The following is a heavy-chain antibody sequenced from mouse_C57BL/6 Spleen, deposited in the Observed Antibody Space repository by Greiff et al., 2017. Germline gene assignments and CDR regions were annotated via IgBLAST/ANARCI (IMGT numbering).Heavy chain of an antibody. Sequence: QVQLQQSGAELVKPGASVKISCKASGYAFSSYWMNWVKQRPGKGLEWIGQINPGDGDTNYNGKFKGKATLTADKSSSTAYMQLSSLTSEDSAVYFCARNYYGSSYYFDYWGQGTTLTVSS. D-gene: IGHD1-1*01. CDR2: INPGDGDT. CDR1: GYAFSSYW. V-gene: IGHV1-80*01. CDR3: ARNYYGSSYYFDY. J-gene: IGHJ2*01.